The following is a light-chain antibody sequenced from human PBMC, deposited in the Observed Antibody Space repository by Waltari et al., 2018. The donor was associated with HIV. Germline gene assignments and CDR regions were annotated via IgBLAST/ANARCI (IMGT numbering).Light chain of an antibody. CDR3: QETYSPTRA. J-gene: IGKJ2*01. Sequence: DIQMTQSQSSLSASVGDRVTITCRASQTINNCLNWYQQKSGKAPELLIYAASSLQGGVPYRFSGSGSGTDFTLTISSLQPEDFVTYYCQETYSPTRAFGQGTKLEIK. V-gene: IGKV1-39*01. CDR1: QTINNC. CDR2: AAS.